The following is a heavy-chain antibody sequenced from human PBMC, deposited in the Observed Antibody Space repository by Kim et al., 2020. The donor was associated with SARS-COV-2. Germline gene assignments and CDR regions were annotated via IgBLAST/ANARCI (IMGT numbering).Heavy chain of an antibody. V-gene: IGHV3-11*01. CDR2: ISSSGSTI. CDR1: GFTFSDYY. J-gene: IGHJ6*02. CDR3: ARVGAPRGVIITFEGGMDA. Sequence: GGSLRLSCAASGFTFSDYYMSWIRQAPGKGLEWVSYISSSGSTIYYADSVKGRFTISRDNAKNSLYLQMNSLRAEDTAVYYCARVGAPRGVIITFEGGMDAWGQGTTVTVSS. D-gene: IGHD3-10*01.